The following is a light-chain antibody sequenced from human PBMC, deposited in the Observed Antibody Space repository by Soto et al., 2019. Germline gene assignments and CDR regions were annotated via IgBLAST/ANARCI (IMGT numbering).Light chain of an antibody. V-gene: IGLV2-23*01. CDR2: EGT. Sequence: QSALTQPASVSGSPGQSITISCTGTSSDVGSYNFVSWFQQHPGKVPKLIIYEGTERPSGVSNRFSASKSGNTASLTISGLQPEDAADYYCCSSAGPSTIFGGGTKLTVL. CDR1: SSDVGSYNF. J-gene: IGLJ2*01. CDR3: CSSAGPSTI.